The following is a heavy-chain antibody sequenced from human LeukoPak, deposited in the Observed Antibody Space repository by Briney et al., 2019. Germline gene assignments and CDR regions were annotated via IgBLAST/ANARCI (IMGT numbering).Heavy chain of an antibody. D-gene: IGHD3-10*01. CDR2: ISVSGGST. CDR1: GFTLTSNA. J-gene: IGHJ4*02. Sequence: WGSLRLSCAASGFTLTSNAMDWVLQAPGKGLEWVSSISVSGGSTYYANSVKGRFTISRDNSKNTLYLQMNSLRAEDTAVYYCARENFYYGLGSYYRAPFDYWGQGTLVTVSS. V-gene: IGHV3-23*01. CDR3: ARENFYYGLGSYYRAPFDY.